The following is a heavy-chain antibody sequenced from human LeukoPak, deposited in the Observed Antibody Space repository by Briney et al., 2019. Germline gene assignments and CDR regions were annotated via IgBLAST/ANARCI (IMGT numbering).Heavy chain of an antibody. D-gene: IGHD3-9*01. J-gene: IGHJ4*02. Sequence: VGSLRLSCAASGFTVSRNYMSWVRQAPGKGLEWVSVIYSGGSTYYADSVKGRFTISRDNSKNTLYLQMNSLRAEDTAVYYCARADILTGYDYWGQGTLVTVSS. CDR2: IYSGGST. V-gene: IGHV3-66*01. CDR3: ARADILTGYDY. CDR1: GFTVSRNY.